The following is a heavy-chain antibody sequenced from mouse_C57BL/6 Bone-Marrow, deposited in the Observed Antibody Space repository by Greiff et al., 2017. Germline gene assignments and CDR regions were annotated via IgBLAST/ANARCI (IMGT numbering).Heavy chain of an antibody. J-gene: IGHJ1*03. Sequence: EVKLVESGGGLVKPGGSLKLSCAASGFTFSSYAMSWVRQTPEKRLEWVATISDGGSYTYYPDNLKGRFTISRDNAKNNLYLQMSHLTSEDTAMYYCARDNYWYFDVWGTGTTVTVSS. CDR1: GFTFSSYA. V-gene: IGHV5-4*01. CDR3: ARDNYWYFDV. CDR2: ISDGGSYT.